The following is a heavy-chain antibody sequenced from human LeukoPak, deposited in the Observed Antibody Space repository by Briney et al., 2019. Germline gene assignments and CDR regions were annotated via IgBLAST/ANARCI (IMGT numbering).Heavy chain of an antibody. CDR2: IYYSGST. J-gene: IGHJ6*03. D-gene: IGHD2-15*01. V-gene: IGHV4-59*01. CDR1: GGSISSYY. Sequence: SETLSLTCTVSGGSISSYYWSWIRRPPGKGLEWIGYIYYSGSTNYNPSLKSRVTISVDTSKNQFSLKLSSVTAADTAVYYCAGYCSGGSCYYMDVWGKGTTVTISS. CDR3: AGYCSGGSCYYMDV.